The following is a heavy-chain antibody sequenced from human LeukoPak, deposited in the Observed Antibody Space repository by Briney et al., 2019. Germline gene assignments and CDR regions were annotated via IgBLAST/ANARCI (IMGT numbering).Heavy chain of an antibody. J-gene: IGHJ4*02. CDR3: AGPSGPGIYYFDY. D-gene: IGHD6-19*01. Sequence: GGSLRLSCAASRFTISSYTMNWVRQAPGKGLEWVSSISVSGDIIYYTDSVKGRFTISRDNAKNSLYLQMNSLRAEDTALYYCAGPSGPGIYYFDYWGQGTLVTVSS. CDR1: RFTISSYT. CDR2: ISVSGDII. V-gene: IGHV3-21*01.